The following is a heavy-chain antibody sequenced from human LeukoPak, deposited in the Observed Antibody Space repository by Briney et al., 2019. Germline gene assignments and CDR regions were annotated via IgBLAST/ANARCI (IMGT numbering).Heavy chain of an antibody. D-gene: IGHD1-7*01. V-gene: IGHV4-59*08. CDR1: GGSIRSSY. CDR2: IYYSGST. J-gene: IGHJ4*02. CDR3: ARHLSSELFTLDY. Sequence: KASETLSLTCTVSGGSIRSSYWSWLRQPPGKGLEWIGYIYYSGSTNYNPSLKSRLTISVDTPKNQFSLKLSSVTAADPAVYFCARHLSSELFTLDYWGQGMLVTVSS.